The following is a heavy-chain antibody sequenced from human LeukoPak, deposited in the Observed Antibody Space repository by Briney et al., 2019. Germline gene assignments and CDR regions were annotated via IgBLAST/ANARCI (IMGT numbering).Heavy chain of an antibody. V-gene: IGHV3-7*01. CDR2: IKLDGSEQ. Sequence: GGSLRLSCVASGLSFSNYWMSWVRQAPGKGLEWVDNIKLDGSEQYYVTPQNGRFTNSRDHPKNSLYLQLNNVEADHTAMYHCARDSARNDYWPQGPLVTVSS. CDR1: GLSFSNYW. CDR3: ARDSARNDY. J-gene: IGHJ4*02. D-gene: IGHD6-6*01.